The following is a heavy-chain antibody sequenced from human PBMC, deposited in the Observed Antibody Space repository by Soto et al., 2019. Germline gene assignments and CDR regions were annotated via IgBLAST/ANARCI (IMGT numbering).Heavy chain of an antibody. D-gene: IGHD6-19*01. CDR3: ARYGSGWTIEYFQH. J-gene: IGHJ1*01. CDR2: IYYSGST. Sequence: SETLSLTCTVSGGSISSYYWSWIRQPPGKGLEWIGYIYYSGSTNYNPSLKSRVTISVDTSKNQFSLKLSSVTAADTAVYYCARYGSGWTIEYFQHWGQGTLVTVSS. V-gene: IGHV4-59*08. CDR1: GGSISSYY.